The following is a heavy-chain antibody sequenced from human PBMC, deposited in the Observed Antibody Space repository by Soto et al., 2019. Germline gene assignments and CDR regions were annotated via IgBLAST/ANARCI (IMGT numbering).Heavy chain of an antibody. CDR1: GYGFASCD. D-gene: IGHD2-15*01. CDR3: ARGPGYCSGGSCYANRYYYYYMDV. Sequence: GASVEVSWEECGYGFASCDSRWVRQATGQGLEWMGWMNPNSGNTGYAQKFQGRVTMTRNTSISTAYMELSSLRSEDTAVYYCARGPGYCSGGSCYANRYYYYYMDVWGKGTTVTVSS. CDR2: MNPNSGNT. J-gene: IGHJ6*03. V-gene: IGHV1-8*01.